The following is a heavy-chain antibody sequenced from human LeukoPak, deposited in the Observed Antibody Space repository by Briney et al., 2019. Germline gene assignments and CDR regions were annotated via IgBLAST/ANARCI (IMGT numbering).Heavy chain of an antibody. CDR3: ARDSIVYDFWSGYQNWFDP. Sequence: AETLSLTCTLSGGSISSYYWSWIRQPPGKGREWIGYIYYSGSTNYNPSLKSRVTISVDTSKNQFSLKLSSVTAADTAVYCCARDSIVYDFWSGYQNWFDPWGQGTLVTVSS. D-gene: IGHD3-3*01. CDR2: IYYSGST. J-gene: IGHJ5*02. CDR1: GGSISSYY. V-gene: IGHV4-59*01.